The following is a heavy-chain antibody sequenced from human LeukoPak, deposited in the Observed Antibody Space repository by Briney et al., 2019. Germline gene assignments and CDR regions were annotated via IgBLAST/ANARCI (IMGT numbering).Heavy chain of an antibody. CDR1: GGTFSSYA. V-gene: IGHV1-69*06. CDR2: IIPIFGTA. CDR3: ASQPERGMIVVQGY. D-gene: IGHD3-22*01. J-gene: IGHJ4*02. Sequence: GASVKVSCKASGGTFSSYAISWVRQAPGQGLEWMGGIIPIFGTANYAQKFQGRVTITADKSTSTAYMELSSLRSEDTAVYYCASQPERGMIVVQGYWGQGTLVTVSS.